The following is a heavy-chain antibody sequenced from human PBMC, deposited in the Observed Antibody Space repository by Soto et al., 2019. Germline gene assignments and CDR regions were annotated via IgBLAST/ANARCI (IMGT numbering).Heavy chain of an antibody. CDR1: GYTFTGYY. D-gene: IGHD6-13*01. CDR3: ARGREESSSLTPPGY. J-gene: IGHJ4*02. V-gene: IGHV1-2*02. CDR2: INPNSGGT. Sequence: ASVKVSCKASGYTFTGYYMHWVRQAPGQGLEWMGWINPNSGGTNYAQKFQGRVTMTRDTSISTAYMELSRLRSDDTAVYYCARGREESSSLTPPGYWGQGTLVTVSS.